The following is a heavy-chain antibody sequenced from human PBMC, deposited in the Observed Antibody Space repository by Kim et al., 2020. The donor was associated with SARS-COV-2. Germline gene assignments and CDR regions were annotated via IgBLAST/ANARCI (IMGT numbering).Heavy chain of an antibody. Sequence: SETLSLTCTVSGGSISSSSYYWGWIRQPPGKGLEWIGSIYYSGSTYYNPSLKSRVTISVDTSKNQFSLKLSSVTAADTAVYYCARGGEIVEYYFDYWGQGTLVTVSS. V-gene: IGHV4-39*01. J-gene: IGHJ4*02. D-gene: IGHD3-22*01. CDR3: ARGGEIVEYYFDY. CDR1: GGSISSSSYY. CDR2: IYYSGST.